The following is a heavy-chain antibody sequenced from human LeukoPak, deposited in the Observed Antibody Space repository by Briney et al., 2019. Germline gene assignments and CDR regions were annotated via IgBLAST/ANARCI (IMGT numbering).Heavy chain of an antibody. Sequence: SETLSLTCTVSDYSISSGYYWGWMRHPPGKGLEWIGSIYNSGSTYYNPSLKSRVTISVGTSKNQFSLRLSSATAANTAVYYCARVPLANWGSYKARYFDYWGQGTLVTVSS. CDR2: IYNSGST. V-gene: IGHV4-38-2*02. J-gene: IGHJ4*02. D-gene: IGHD7-27*01. CDR3: ARVPLANWGSYKARYFDY. CDR1: DYSISSGYY.